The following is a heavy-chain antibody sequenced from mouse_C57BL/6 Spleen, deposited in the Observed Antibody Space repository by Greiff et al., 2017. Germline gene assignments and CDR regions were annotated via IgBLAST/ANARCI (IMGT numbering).Heavy chain of an antibody. CDR2: IDPENGDT. CDR3: TYSNYVDY. D-gene: IGHD2-5*01. J-gene: IGHJ2*01. Sequence: EVQLQQSGAELVRPGASVKLSCTASGFNIKDDYMHWVKQRPEQGLEWIGWIDPENGDTEYASKFQGKATITADTSSNTAYLQLSSLTSEDTAVYYCTYSNYVDYWGQGTTLTVSS. CDR1: GFNIKDDY. V-gene: IGHV14-4*01.